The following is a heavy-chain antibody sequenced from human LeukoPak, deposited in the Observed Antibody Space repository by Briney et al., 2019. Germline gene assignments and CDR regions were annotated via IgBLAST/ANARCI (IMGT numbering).Heavy chain of an antibody. Sequence: GASVKVSCKASGYTFTNYDLNWVRQATGQGLEWMGWLNPNSGKTGYAQNFHGRVTITRNTSINTVYMELSSLRSEDTAVYYCARGPFGIVVAAATENADRYNWFDPWGQGTLVTVSS. D-gene: IGHD2-15*01. V-gene: IGHV1-8*03. CDR1: GYTFTNYD. CDR3: ARGPFGIVVAAATENADRYNWFDP. CDR2: LNPNSGKT. J-gene: IGHJ5*02.